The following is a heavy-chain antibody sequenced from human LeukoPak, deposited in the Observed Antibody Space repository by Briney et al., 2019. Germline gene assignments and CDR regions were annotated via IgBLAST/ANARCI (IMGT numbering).Heavy chain of an antibody. D-gene: IGHD2-2*01. V-gene: IGHV3-23*01. J-gene: IGHJ4*02. CDR2: ISGSGGST. Sequence: GGSLRLSCAASGFTFSSYGMSWVRQAPGKGLEWVSAISGSGGSTYYADSVKGRFTTSRDNSKNTLYLQMNSLRAEDTAVYYCAKDRGDRYCSSTSCSHFDYWGQGTLVTVSS. CDR1: GFTFSSYG. CDR3: AKDRGDRYCSSTSCSHFDY.